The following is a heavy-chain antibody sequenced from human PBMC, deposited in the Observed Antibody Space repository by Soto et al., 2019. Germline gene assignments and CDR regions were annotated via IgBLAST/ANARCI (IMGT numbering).Heavy chain of an antibody. CDR1: GYTFPSYD. CDR2: ISGNNGNT. V-gene: IGHV1-18*01. J-gene: IGHJ3*02. D-gene: IGHD3-16*01. CDR3: AGGGAFDI. Sequence: QAQLVQCGAEVKKPGASVKVSCKTSGYTFPSYDISWVRQAPGQGLEWMGWISGNNGNTNYAQKFQGRVTMTTDTSTSTAYMELWSLTSDDTAVYYCAGGGAFDIWGQGTMVTVSS.